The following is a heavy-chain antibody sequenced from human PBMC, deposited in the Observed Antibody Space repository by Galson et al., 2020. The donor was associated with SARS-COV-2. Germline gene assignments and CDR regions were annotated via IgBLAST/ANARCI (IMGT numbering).Heavy chain of an antibody. D-gene: IGHD1-26*01. CDR3: AGADSGNYNGWFDP. J-gene: IGHJ5*02. V-gene: IGHV3-66*01. CDR2: ISNTTPT. CDR1: RFSVSSNH. Sequence: GASLKLSCPASRFSVSSNHMNWVRQAPGKRLVLVSVISNTTPTHYADSAKCRFTISRGNSENTLYLQMNSLSVEDTAVYYSAGADSGNYNGWFDPWGQGTLVTVSS.